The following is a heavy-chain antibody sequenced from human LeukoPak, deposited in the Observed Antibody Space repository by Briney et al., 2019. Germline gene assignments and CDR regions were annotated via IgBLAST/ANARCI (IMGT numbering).Heavy chain of an antibody. D-gene: IGHD1-26*01. CDR3: ARGPYSGSYPFYYYGMDV. Sequence: ASMKVSCKASGYTFTSYGISWVRQAPGQGLEWMGWISAYNGNTNYAQKLQGRVTMTTDTSTSTAYMELRSLRSDDTAVYYCARGPYSGSYPFYYYGMDVWGQGTTVTVSS. CDR2: ISAYNGNT. V-gene: IGHV1-18*01. CDR1: GYTFTSYG. J-gene: IGHJ6*02.